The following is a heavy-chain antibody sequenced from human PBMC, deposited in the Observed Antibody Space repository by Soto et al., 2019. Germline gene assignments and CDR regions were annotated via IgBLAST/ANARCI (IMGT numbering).Heavy chain of an antibody. D-gene: IGHD2-21*02. J-gene: IGHJ4*02. CDR1: GYTFTSYA. CDR3: ARSIVVVTALDY. Sequence: ASVKVACKASGYTFTSYARHWVRKAPGQRLEWMGWINAGNGNTKYSQKFQGRVTITRDTSASTAYMELSSLRSEDTAVYYCARSIVVVTALDYWGQGTLVTVSS. V-gene: IGHV1-3*01. CDR2: INAGNGNT.